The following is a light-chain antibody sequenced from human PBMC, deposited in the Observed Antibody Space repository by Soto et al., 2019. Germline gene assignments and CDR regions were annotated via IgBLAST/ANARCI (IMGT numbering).Light chain of an antibody. V-gene: IGKV3-15*01. CDR1: QSVSSN. CDR3: QQYDNWPPYT. J-gene: IGKJ2*01. CDR2: DAS. Sequence: EIVMTQSPATLSVSPGERATLSCRASQSVSSNLAWYQQKPGQAPRLLIHDASTRATGTPRRFSGSGSGTEFTLTISSLHSEDFAVYYCQQYDNWPPYTFGQGTKLQIK.